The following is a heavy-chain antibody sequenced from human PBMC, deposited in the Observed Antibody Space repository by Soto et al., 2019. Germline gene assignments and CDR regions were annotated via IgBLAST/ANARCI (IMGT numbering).Heavy chain of an antibody. CDR2: IRSKGYGGTT. CDR3: ARVGSASLMVVVIADH. Sequence: GGSLRLSCTTSGFTFGDYAMSWFRQAPGKGLEWVGFIRSKGYGGTTQYAASVKGRFTISRDDSESIAYLQMDCLKTEDTALYYCARVGSASLMVVVIADHWGQGTQVTVSS. D-gene: IGHD3-22*01. CDR1: GFTFGDYA. V-gene: IGHV3-49*03. J-gene: IGHJ4*02.